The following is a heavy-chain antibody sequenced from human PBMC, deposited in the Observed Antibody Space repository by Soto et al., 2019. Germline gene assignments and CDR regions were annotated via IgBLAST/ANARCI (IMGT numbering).Heavy chain of an antibody. CDR3: ACRQQLPNYGMDV. J-gene: IGHJ6*02. V-gene: IGHV3-23*01. Sequence: GGSLRLSCAASGFTFSNYAMSWVRQAPGRGLEWVSTITFSGGSTYYADSVQGRFTISRDNSKNTLYLQMNSLRAEDTAVYYCACRQQLPNYGMDVWGQGTTVTVSS. CDR1: GFTFSNYA. CDR2: ITFSGGST. D-gene: IGHD6-13*01.